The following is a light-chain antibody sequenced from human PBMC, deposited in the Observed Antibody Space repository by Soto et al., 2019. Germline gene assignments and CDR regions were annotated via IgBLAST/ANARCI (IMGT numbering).Light chain of an antibody. V-gene: IGKV3-20*01. CDR2: GAS. J-gene: IGKJ2*01. CDR3: QQYGSSPPMYT. CDR1: QSVSSSY. Sequence: EIVLTQSPGTLSLSPXXXXXLSCRASQSVSSSYLAWYQQKPGQAPRLLIYGASSRATGIPDRFSGSGSGTDFTLTISRLEPEDFAVYYCQQYGSSPPMYTFGQGTKLEIK.